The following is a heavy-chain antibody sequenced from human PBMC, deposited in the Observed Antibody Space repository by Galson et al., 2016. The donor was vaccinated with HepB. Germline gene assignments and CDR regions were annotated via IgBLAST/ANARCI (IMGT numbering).Heavy chain of an antibody. CDR2: MNPDNGDT. J-gene: IGHJ4*02. Sequence: GYSFTSYDISWVRQAPGQGLEWMGWMNPDNGDTGYAQKFQGRVTMTRNTSINTAYMELNSLTSEDRAVYWCARGSQRLSPVTTYWGQGTLVIV. CDR3: ARGSQRLSPVTTY. D-gene: IGHD4-11*01. V-gene: IGHV1-8*01. CDR1: GYSFTSYD.